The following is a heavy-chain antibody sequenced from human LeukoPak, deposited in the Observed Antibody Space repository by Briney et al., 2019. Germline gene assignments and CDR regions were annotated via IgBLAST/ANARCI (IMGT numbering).Heavy chain of an antibody. V-gene: IGHV4-39*01. CDR1: GGSISSSSYY. Sequence: PSETLSLTCTVSGGSISSSSYYWGWIRQPPGKGLEWIGRIYYSGSTYYNPSLKSRVTISVDTSKNQFSLKLSSVTAADTAVYYCARREATKNWFDPWGQGTLVTVSS. J-gene: IGHJ5*02. CDR2: IYYSGST. CDR3: ARREATKNWFDP.